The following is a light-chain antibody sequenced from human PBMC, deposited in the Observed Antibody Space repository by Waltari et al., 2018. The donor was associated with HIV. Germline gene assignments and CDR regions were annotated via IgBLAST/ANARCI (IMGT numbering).Light chain of an antibody. CDR2: GAS. V-gene: IGKV3-20*01. Sequence: EIALTQSPGTLSLSPGERATLSCRASQAITSTCLAWYQQKPGQAPRLLIYGASSSATGIPDRFSGSGSVTDFTLTISSLEPEDCAVYYCQQYIGSPRTFGQGTKVELK. CDR3: QQYIGSPRT. J-gene: IGKJ1*01. CDR1: QAITSTC.